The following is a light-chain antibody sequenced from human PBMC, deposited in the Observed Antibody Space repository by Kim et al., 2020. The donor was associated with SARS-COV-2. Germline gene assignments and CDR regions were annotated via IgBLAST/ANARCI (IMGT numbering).Light chain of an antibody. CDR2: AAS. CDR3: QQLNSYPYT. J-gene: IGKJ2*01. V-gene: IGKV1-9*01. CDR1: QGISSY. Sequence: IQLTQSPSSLSASVGDRVTITCRASQGISSYLAWYQQKPGKAPKLLIYAASTLQSGVPSRFSGSGYGTDFTLTISSLQPEDFATYYCQQLNSYPYTFGQGTKLEI.